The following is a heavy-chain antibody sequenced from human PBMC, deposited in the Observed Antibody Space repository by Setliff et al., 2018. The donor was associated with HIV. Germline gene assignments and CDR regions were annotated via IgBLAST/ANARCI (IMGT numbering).Heavy chain of an antibody. CDR2: IYYSGST. CDR3: ARGFRSGRIFGIDY. V-gene: IGHV4-39*07. D-gene: IGHD3-3*01. Sequence: SETLSLTCSVSGDSISDTTYYWGWIRQPPGKGLEWIGTIYYSGSTYSNPSLKSRVTISVDKSNNQFSLKLSSVTAADTAVYYCARGFRSGRIFGIDYWGQGTLVTVSS. CDR1: GDSISDTTYY. J-gene: IGHJ4*02.